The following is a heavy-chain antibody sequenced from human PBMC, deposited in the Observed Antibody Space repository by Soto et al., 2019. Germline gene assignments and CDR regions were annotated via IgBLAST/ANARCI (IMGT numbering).Heavy chain of an antibody. V-gene: IGHV4-39*02. CDR2: IFYSGST. D-gene: IGHD2-8*01. CDR3: AREMRYCTNGVCQSYGMDV. Sequence: SETLSLTCNVSGGSISTSRSYWAWIRQPPGKGLEWLANIFYSGSTYYNPSLASRVTVSLDTSKNEFSLKLRSVTATDTAVYFCAREMRYCTNGVCQSYGMDVWGQGTTVTVSS. CDR1: GGSISTSRSY. J-gene: IGHJ6*02.